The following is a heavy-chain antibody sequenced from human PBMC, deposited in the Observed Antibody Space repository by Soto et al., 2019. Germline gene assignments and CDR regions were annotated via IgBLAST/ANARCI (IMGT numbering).Heavy chain of an antibody. CDR2: INHSGST. V-gene: IGHV4-34*01. CDR1: GGSFSGYY. D-gene: IGHD6-13*01. Sequence: PSETLSLTCAVYGGSFSGYYWSWIRQPPGKGLEWIGEINHSGSTNYNPSLKSRVTISVDTSKNQFSLKLSSVTAADTVVYYCARGGSSWSYYYYGMDVWGQGTTVTVSS. CDR3: ARGGSSWSYYYYGMDV. J-gene: IGHJ6*02.